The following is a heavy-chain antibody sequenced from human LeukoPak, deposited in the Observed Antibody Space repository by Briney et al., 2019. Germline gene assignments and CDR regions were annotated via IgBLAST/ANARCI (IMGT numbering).Heavy chain of an antibody. V-gene: IGHV3-33*01. CDR2: IWYDGSGK. D-gene: IGHD2-15*01. J-gene: IGHJ4*02. CDR3: ARDWCGGGSCYYFDH. Sequence: PGGSRRLSCAAARFTFTDYGMHWVRQPPGKGLEWVALIWYDGSGKYYADSVKGRFTISRDNSKNTLYLQMNSLRAEDTAVYYCARDWCGGGSCYYFDHWGQGTLVTVSS. CDR1: RFTFTDYG.